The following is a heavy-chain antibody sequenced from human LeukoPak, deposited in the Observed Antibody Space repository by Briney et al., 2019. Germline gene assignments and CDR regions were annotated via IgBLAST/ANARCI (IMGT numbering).Heavy chain of an antibody. CDR2: IIPIFGTA. CDR3: AGYDILTGKIDY. V-gene: IGHV1-69*06. Sequence: SVKVSCKASGGTFSSYAISWVRQAPGQGLEWMGGIIPIFGTANYAQKFQGRVTITADKSTSTAYMELSSLRSKDTAVYYCAGYDILTGKIDYWGQGTLVTVSS. CDR1: GGTFSSYA. D-gene: IGHD3-9*01. J-gene: IGHJ4*02.